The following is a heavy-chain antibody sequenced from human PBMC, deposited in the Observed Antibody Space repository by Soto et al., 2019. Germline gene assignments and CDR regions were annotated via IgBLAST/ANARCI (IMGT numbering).Heavy chain of an antibody. CDR3: TTEKGY. CDR1: GFTFTNAW. J-gene: IGHJ4*02. Sequence: EVQLVESGGGLVKPGESLRLSCAASGFTFTNAWMNWVRQAPGKGLEWVGRIRSKTDGGTPDYAAPVKGRFTISRDDSKNTLYVQMNSLKAEDTAIYYCTTEKGYWGQGTLVTFSS. V-gene: IGHV3-15*07. CDR2: IRSKTDGGTP.